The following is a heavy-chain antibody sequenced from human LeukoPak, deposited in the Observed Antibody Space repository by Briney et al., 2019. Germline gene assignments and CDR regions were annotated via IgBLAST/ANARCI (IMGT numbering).Heavy chain of an antibody. CDR2: IYYSGST. Sequence: SETLSLTCTVSGGSISSGDYYWSWIRQHPGKGLEWIGYIYYSGSTYYNPSLKSRVTISVDTSKNQFSLKLSSVTAADTAVYYCARVGRGNGSFDYWGQGTLVTVSS. V-gene: IGHV4-31*03. D-gene: IGHD4-23*01. CDR3: ARVGRGNGSFDY. CDR1: GGSISSGDYY. J-gene: IGHJ4*02.